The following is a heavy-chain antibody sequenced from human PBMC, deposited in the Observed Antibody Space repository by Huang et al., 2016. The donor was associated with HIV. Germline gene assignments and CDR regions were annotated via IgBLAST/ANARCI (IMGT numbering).Heavy chain of an antibody. J-gene: IGHJ4*02. CDR3: ARDWSFGSSTSPAD. D-gene: IGHD6-6*01. CDR1: GYTFTDSN. Sequence: QVQLVQSGAEVKNPGASVRVSCKASGYTFTDSNIHWVRQDPGQGLEWRGWSNPKRGGTIYAQRFKGRITMTRDTTISTVHMDLRRIQSDDTAVYFCARDWSFGSSTSPADWGQGTLVTVSS. V-gene: IGHV1-2*02. CDR2: SNPKRGGT.